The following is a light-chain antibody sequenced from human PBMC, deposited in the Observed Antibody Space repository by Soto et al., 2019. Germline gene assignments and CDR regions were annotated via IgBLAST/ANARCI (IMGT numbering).Light chain of an antibody. J-gene: IGKJ1*01. CDR3: QNYRSYSA. V-gene: IGKV1-5*01. Sequence: GDRVTITCRASESLSSWLAWYQQKPGKAPKFLMYDASNLESGVPSRFSGSGSGTEFTLTISSLQPDDFATYYCQNYRSYSAFGQG. CDR2: DAS. CDR1: ESLSSW.